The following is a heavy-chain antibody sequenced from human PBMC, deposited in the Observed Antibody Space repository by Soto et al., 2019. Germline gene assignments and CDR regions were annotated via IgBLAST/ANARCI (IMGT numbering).Heavy chain of an antibody. J-gene: IGHJ4*02. CDR2: IYYSGST. D-gene: IGHD2-2*01. CDR3: ARLYCSSTSCLIDY. V-gene: IGHV4-31*03. Sequence: SETLSLTCTVSGGSISSGGYYWSWIRQHPGKGLEWIGYIYYSGSTYYNPSLKSRVTISVDTSKNQFSLKLSSVTAADTAVYYCARLYCSSTSCLIDYWGQGTLVTVSS. CDR1: GGSISSGGYY.